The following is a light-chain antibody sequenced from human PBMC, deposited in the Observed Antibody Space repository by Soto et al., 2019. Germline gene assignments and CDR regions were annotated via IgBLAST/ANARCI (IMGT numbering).Light chain of an antibody. J-gene: IGLJ2*01. CDR2: EVN. CDR1: FSDVGNYNY. CDR3: TSYAAGKNVL. Sequence: QSALTQPPSASGSPGQSVTISCTGTFSDVGNYNYVSWYQQYPGKAPKLMIYEVNKRPSGVPDRLSGSKSGNTASLTVSGLQAEDEADYYCTSYAAGKNVLFGGGTKLTVL. V-gene: IGLV2-8*01.